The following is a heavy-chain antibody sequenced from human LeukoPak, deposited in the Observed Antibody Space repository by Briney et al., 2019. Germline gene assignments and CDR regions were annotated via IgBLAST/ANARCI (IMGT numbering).Heavy chain of an antibody. D-gene: IGHD6-19*01. CDR1: GFTFSSYA. V-gene: IGHV3-30-3*01. Sequence: GGSLRLSCAASGFTFSSYAMHWVRQAPGKGLEWVAVISYDGSNKYYADSVKGRFTISRDNSKNTLYLQMNSLRAEDTAVYYCARDHPFDTGVGSGWYGGNWFDPWGQGTLVTVSS. CDR3: ARDHPFDTGVGSGWYGGNWFDP. CDR2: ISYDGSNK. J-gene: IGHJ5*02.